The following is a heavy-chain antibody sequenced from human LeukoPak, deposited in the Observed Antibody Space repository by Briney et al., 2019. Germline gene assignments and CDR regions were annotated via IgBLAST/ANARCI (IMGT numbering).Heavy chain of an antibody. Sequence: PGGSLRLSCAASGFTFSSYAMSWVRQAPGKGLEWVSAISGSGGSTYYADSVKGRFTISRDNSKNTLYLQMNSLRAEDTAVYYCAKALWFGELSLRSGMDVWGQGTTVTVSS. CDR3: AKALWFGELSLRSGMDV. V-gene: IGHV3-23*01. D-gene: IGHD3-10*01. CDR1: GFTFSSYA. CDR2: ISGSGGST. J-gene: IGHJ6*02.